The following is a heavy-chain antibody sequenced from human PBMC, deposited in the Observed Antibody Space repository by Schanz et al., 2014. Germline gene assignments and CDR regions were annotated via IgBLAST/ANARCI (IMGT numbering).Heavy chain of an antibody. CDR1: GYTLSKLS. V-gene: IGHV1-18*01. Sequence: QVQLVQSGGEVKTPGASVKVSCKVSGYTLSKLSIHWVRQAPGQGLEWMGWIGGSDGNTNFAQKFQGRVTMTTDTATSTVYMELRSLTSDDSAVYYCARDRDQWDGNYLDYWGQGTLVTVSS. CDR2: IGGSDGNT. J-gene: IGHJ4*02. D-gene: IGHD1-26*01. CDR3: ARDRDQWDGNYLDY.